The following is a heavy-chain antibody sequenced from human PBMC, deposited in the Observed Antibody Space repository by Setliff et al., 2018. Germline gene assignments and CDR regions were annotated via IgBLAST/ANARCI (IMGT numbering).Heavy chain of an antibody. D-gene: IGHD1-7*01. V-gene: IGHV3-21*01. CDR1: GSSFRSYA. CDR2: ISSNSYYI. J-gene: IGHJ4*02. Sequence: PGESLRLSCVASGSSFRSYAMNWVRQAPGKGLEWVSSISSNSYYIYYADSVKGRFTISRDNAKNSLSLQLNNLRAEDTAVYYCVRDGGILTGTTGDYWGQGILVTVSS. CDR3: VRDGGILTGTTGDY.